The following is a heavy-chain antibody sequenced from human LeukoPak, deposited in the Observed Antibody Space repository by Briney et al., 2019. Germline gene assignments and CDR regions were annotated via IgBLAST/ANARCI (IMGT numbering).Heavy chain of an antibody. Sequence: ASVRVSCKASGGTFSSYAISWVRQAPGQGLEWMGRIIPILGIANYAQKFQGRVTITADKSTSTAYMELSSLRSEGTAVYYCAREVIVGATYDYWGQGTLVTVSS. V-gene: IGHV1-69*04. J-gene: IGHJ4*02. D-gene: IGHD1-26*01. CDR3: AREVIVGATYDY. CDR2: IIPILGIA. CDR1: GGTFSSYA.